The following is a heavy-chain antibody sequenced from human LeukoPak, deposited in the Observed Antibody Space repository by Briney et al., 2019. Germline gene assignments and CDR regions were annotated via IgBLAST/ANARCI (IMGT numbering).Heavy chain of an antibody. Sequence: GGSLRLSCAASGFTFSSYGMHWVRQAPGKGLEWVAFIRYDGSNKYYADSVKGRFTISRDNSKNTLYLQMNSLRAEDTAVYYCAKAGNSVAGRASDYWGQGTLVTVSS. D-gene: IGHD6-19*01. V-gene: IGHV3-30*02. CDR2: IRYDGSNK. CDR1: GFTFSSYG. CDR3: AKAGNSVAGRASDY. J-gene: IGHJ4*02.